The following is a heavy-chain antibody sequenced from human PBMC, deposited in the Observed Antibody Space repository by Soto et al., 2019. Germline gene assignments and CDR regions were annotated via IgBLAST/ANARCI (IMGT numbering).Heavy chain of an antibody. V-gene: IGHV3-33*08. D-gene: IGHD6-6*01. CDR2: IWYDGSNK. CDR1: GFTFSSYG. J-gene: IGHJ4*02. Sequence: GGSLRLSCAASGFTFSSYGMHWVRQAPGKGLEWVAVIWYDGSNKYYADSVKGRFTISRDNSKNTLYLQMNSLRAEDTAVYYCARDREGGSSSSFDYWGQGTLVTVSS. CDR3: ARDREGGSSSSFDY.